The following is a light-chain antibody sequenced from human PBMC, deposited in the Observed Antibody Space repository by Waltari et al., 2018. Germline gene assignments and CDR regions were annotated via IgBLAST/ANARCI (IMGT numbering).Light chain of an antibody. J-gene: IGKJ1*01. CDR2: WAS. Sequence: DIVMTQSPDSLAVSLGERATINCKSSQSVLYSSNNKNYLAWYQQKPRQPPKLLIYWASTRESGVPDRFSGSGSGTDFTLTISSLQAEDVAVYYCQQYYRPPPTFGQGTKVEIK. CDR3: QQYYRPPPT. CDR1: QSVLYSSNNKNY. V-gene: IGKV4-1*01.